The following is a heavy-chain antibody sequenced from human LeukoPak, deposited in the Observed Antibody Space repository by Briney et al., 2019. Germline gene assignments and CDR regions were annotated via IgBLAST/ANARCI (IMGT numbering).Heavy chain of an antibody. CDR2: ISGSGGST. CDR3: GSDSYDSSGYYLEYDY. D-gene: IGHD3-22*01. Sequence: PGGSLRLSCAASGFTFSSYAMSWVRQAPGKGLEWVSAISGSGGSTYYADSVKGRFTISRDNAKNTLYLQMNSLRAEDTAVYYCGSDSYDSSGYYLEYDYWGQGTLVTVSS. J-gene: IGHJ4*02. V-gene: IGHV3-23*01. CDR1: GFTFSSYA.